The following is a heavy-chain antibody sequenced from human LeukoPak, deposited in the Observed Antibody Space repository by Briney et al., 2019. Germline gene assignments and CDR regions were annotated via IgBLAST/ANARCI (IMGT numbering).Heavy chain of an antibody. CDR2: IYYSGST. D-gene: IGHD1-26*01. CDR1: GASISSSRYY. J-gene: IGHJ4*02. V-gene: IGHV4-39*01. CDR3: ARLYRRDRYYFDY. Sequence: SSETLSLTCTLSGASISSSRYYWGWIRQPPGKGLEWIGSIYYSGSTYYNPSLKSRVTVSVDTSKNQFSLKLSSVTAADTAVYYCARLYRRDRYYFDYWGQGTLVTVSS.